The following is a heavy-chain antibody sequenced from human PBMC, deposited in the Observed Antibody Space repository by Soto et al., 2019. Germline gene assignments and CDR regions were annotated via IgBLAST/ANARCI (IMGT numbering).Heavy chain of an antibody. J-gene: IGHJ4*02. CDR2: IYYSGST. D-gene: IGHD6-13*01. V-gene: IGHV4-39*01. Sequence: QLQLQESGPGLVKPSETLSLTCTVSGDSISSSSSYWCWIRQPPGKGLEWIGTIYYSGSTHYNPSRKSRVTMSVDTSENQFSLKLTSVTAADTAVYYCARQGSSSWYGTYYFDSWGQGTLVTVSS. CDR3: ARQGSSSWYGTYYFDS. CDR1: GDSISSSSSY.